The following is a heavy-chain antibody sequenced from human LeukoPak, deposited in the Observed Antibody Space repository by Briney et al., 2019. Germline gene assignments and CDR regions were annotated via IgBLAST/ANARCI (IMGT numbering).Heavy chain of an antibody. CDR2: IIPIFGTA. J-gene: IGHJ6*04. CDR3: ASSGVATAHTRYYYGMDV. CDR1: GGTFSSYA. D-gene: IGHD5-12*01. V-gene: IGHV1-69*13. Sequence: SVTVSCKASGGTFSSYAISWVRQAPGQGLEWMGGIIPIFGTANYAQKFQGRVTITADESTSTAYMELSSLRSEDTAVYYCASSGVATAHTRYYYGMDVWGKGTTVTVSS.